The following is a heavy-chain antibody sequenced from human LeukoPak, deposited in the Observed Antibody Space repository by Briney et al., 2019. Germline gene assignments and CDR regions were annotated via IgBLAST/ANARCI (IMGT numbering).Heavy chain of an antibody. J-gene: IGHJ4*02. Sequence: GGSLRLSSAASGFTFSSYAMSWVRQAPGKGLEWVSAISGSGGSTYYADSVKGRFTISRDKFKNTLYLQMNSLRAEDTAVYYCAHSGYDLNYWGQGTLVTVSS. CDR2: ISGSGGST. CDR3: AHSGYDLNY. CDR1: GFTFSSYA. V-gene: IGHV3-23*01. D-gene: IGHD5-12*01.